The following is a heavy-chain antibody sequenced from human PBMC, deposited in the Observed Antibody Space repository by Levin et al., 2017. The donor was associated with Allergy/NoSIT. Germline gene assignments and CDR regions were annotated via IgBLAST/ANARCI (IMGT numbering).Heavy chain of an antibody. V-gene: IGHV3-30*04. J-gene: IGHJ4*02. D-gene: IGHD6-13*01. CDR1: GFTFSSYA. CDR2: ISYDGSNK. Sequence: GGSLRLTCAASGFTFSSYAMHWVRQAPGKGLEWVAVISYDGSNKYYADSVKGRFTISRDNSKNTLYLQMNSLRAEDTAVYYCARDQRRVYQGPFDYWGQGTLVTVSS. CDR3: ARDQRRVYQGPFDY.